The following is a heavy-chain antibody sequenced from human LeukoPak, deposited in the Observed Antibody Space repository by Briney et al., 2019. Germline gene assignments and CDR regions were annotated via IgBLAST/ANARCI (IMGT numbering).Heavy chain of an antibody. J-gene: IGHJ4*02. D-gene: IGHD1-1*01. Sequence: SETLSLTCTVSGGSINRYYWSWIRQSPGKGLEWIAWIYYTGTTNYNPSLKSRGTISVDTSKNQFSLRLTSVTAADTAVYFCAREWGTGSSDYWGQGILVTVSS. CDR3: AREWGTGSSDY. CDR1: GGSINRYY. V-gene: IGHV4-59*01. CDR2: IYYTGTT.